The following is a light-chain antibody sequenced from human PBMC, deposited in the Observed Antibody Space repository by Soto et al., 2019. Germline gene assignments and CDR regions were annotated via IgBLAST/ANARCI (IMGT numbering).Light chain of an antibody. CDR2: AAT. J-gene: IGKJ3*01. CDR1: QSIYINS. V-gene: IGKV3-20*01. CDR3: QQYGDSPFY. Sequence: EIVLTQSPGTLSLSPGERATLSCRASQSIYINSLAWYQHKRGQAPRLLIYAATVSATAVPGRFNGSGSGTDFALSISRLEPEDSAMYYCQQYGDSPFYFGPGTILDGK.